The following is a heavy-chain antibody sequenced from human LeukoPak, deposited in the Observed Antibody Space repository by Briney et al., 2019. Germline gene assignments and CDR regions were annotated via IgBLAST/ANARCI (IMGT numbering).Heavy chain of an antibody. CDR1: GLTFSDYE. CDR3: TRGLLCTSCYHTFDY. Sequence: GGSLRLSCAASGLTFSDYEMNWVRQAPGKGLEWVSYISSSGSVTHYADSVKGRFTISRDNAKNSVDLQMASLTAEDTALYYCTRGLLCTSCYHTFDYWGQGSLVTVSS. CDR2: ISSSGSVT. V-gene: IGHV3-48*03. J-gene: IGHJ4*02. D-gene: IGHD2-8*01.